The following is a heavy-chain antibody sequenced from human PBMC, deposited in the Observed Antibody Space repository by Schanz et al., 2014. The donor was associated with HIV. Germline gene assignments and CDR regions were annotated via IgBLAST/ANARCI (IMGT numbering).Heavy chain of an antibody. J-gene: IGHJ6*02. CDR2: ISYDGRNK. CDR1: GFTFDSFG. CDR3: AKERRERWLPGRGGLDV. V-gene: IGHV3-30*18. Sequence: QVQLAESGGGVVRPGRSLRLSCAASGFTFDSFGMHWVRQAPGKGLEWEAVISYDGRNKYQAASVKGRFTVSRDNAKNTVYLQMKSLRVEDTAVYYCAKERRERWLPGRGGLDVWGQGTTVAVSS. D-gene: IGHD1-1*01.